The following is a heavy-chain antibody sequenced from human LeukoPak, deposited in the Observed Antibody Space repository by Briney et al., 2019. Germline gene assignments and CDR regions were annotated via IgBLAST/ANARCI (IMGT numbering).Heavy chain of an antibody. CDR2: FDPGVGER. CDR1: GYTLTELS. J-gene: IGHJ4*02. Sequence: ASVTVSGKVSGYTLTELSMHWVRQAPGKGLEWMGGFDPGVGERISAQKFQGRVTMTEDTSTDTAYMERSSLRSEDTAVYYCATVSAQQAVPAIDFDYWGQGALVTVS. D-gene: IGHD6-13*01. CDR3: ATVSAQQAVPAIDFDY. V-gene: IGHV1-24*01.